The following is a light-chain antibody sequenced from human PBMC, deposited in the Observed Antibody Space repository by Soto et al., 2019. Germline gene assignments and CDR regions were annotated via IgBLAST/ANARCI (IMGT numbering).Light chain of an antibody. CDR3: QQYGNSPRT. CDR1: QSVSSSY. V-gene: IGKV3-20*01. J-gene: IGKJ1*01. Sequence: IVLTQAPGTLSLSPGERATLSCRASQSVSSSYLAWYQQKPGQAPRLVIYGASSRATGIPDRFSGSGSGTDFTLTIRRLEPEDFAVYYCQQYGNSPRTFGQGTKVDIK. CDR2: GAS.